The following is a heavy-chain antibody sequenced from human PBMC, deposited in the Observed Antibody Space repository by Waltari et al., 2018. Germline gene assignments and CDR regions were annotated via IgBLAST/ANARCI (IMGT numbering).Heavy chain of an antibody. V-gene: IGHV4-4*07. Sequence: QVQLQESGPGLVRPSETLSLTCTVSGGSVSDFYWTGIRQPAGGGLEWIGRIHISGRTDYPPSLKSRVSMSVDTSKNQFSLKLSSVTAADTAVYYCARDYDQDWFDPWGQGTLVTVSS. CDR2: IHISGRT. D-gene: IGHD3-22*01. CDR1: GGSVSDFY. J-gene: IGHJ5*02. CDR3: ARDYDQDWFDP.